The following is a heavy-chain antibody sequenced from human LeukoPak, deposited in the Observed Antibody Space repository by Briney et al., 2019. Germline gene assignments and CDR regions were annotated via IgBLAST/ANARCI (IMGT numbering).Heavy chain of an antibody. CDR1: GFTFSSYG. Sequence: RPGGSLRLSCAASGFTFSSYGMHWVRQAPGKGLEWVAVIWYDGSNKYYADSVKGRFTISRDNSKNTLYLQMNSLRAEDTAIYYCAKFRADSSGWPFDYWGQGTLVTVSS. J-gene: IGHJ4*02. V-gene: IGHV3-33*06. CDR3: AKFRADSSGWPFDY. CDR2: IWYDGSNK. D-gene: IGHD6-19*01.